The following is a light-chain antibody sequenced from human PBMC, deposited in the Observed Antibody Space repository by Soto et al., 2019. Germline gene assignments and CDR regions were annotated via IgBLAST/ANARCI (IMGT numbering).Light chain of an antibody. CDR2: DVT. CDR1: SRDIGAYDY. CDR3: NSYTNLFTVRAV. J-gene: IGLJ1*01. Sequence: QSALTQPASVSGSPGQLITISCTGTSRDIGAYDYVSWYQQHPGQAPRLIIYDVTERPSGISDRFSGSRSGNTASLTISGLRPEDEADYYCNSYTNLFTVRAVFGTGTKLTVL. V-gene: IGLV2-14*03.